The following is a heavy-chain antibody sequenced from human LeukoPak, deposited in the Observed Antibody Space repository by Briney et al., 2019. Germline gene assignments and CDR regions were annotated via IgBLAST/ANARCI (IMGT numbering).Heavy chain of an antibody. CDR3: ARLPLTGYSRGYYYGMDV. J-gene: IGHJ6*02. Sequence: SVKASCKASGGTFISYAISWVRQAPGQGLEWMGGIIPIFGTANHAQKFQGRVTITADESTSTAYMELSSLRSEDTAVYYCARLPLTGYSRGYYYGMDVWGQGTTVTVSS. V-gene: IGHV1-69*13. CDR2: IIPIFGTA. CDR1: GGTFISYA. D-gene: IGHD3-9*01.